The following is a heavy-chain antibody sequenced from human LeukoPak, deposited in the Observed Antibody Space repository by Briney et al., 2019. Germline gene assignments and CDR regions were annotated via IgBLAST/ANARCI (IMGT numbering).Heavy chain of an antibody. CDR3: AREMATIGRGAFDI. D-gene: IGHD5-24*01. CDR1: GFTVSSNY. V-gene: IGHV3-53*05. J-gene: IGHJ3*02. CDR2: IYADGST. Sequence: GGSLRLSCAASGFTVSSNYMSWVRQAPGKGLEWVSVIYADGSTYYADSVKGRFTISRDNSKNTLYLQMNSLRAEDTAVYYCAREMATIGRGAFDIWGQGTMVTVSS.